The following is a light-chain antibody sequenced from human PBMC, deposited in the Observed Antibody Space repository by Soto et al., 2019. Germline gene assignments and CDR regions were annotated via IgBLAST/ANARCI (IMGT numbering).Light chain of an antibody. V-gene: IGLV7-43*01. CDR1: AVAVTSAYY. Sequence: QTVVTQEPSLTGSPGGTVTLTCASSAVAVTSAYYTNWLQQKPGQAPRALIYSTSEKHSWTPARLSGSLLGGKAALTLSAAQPEDEADYYCLLYYGGAQVLFGGGTKLTVL. J-gene: IGLJ2*01. CDR2: STS. CDR3: LLYYGGAQVL.